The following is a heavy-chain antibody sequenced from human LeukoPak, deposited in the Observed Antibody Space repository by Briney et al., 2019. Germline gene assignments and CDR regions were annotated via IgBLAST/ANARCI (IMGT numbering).Heavy chain of an antibody. J-gene: IGHJ2*01. CDR2: ISSSSSYI. Sequence: GGSLRLPCAASGFTFSSYSMNWVRQAPGKGLEWVSSISSSSSYIYYADSVKGRFTISRDNAKNSLYLQMNSLRAEDTAVYYCASRSAGIAVADNWYFDLWGRGTLVTVSS. D-gene: IGHD6-19*01. V-gene: IGHV3-21*01. CDR1: GFTFSSYS. CDR3: ASRSAGIAVADNWYFDL.